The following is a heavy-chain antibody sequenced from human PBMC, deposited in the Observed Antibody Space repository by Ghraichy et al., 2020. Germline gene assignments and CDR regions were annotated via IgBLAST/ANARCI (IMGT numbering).Heavy chain of an antibody. J-gene: IGHJ3*01. D-gene: IGHD3-22*01. Sequence: GGSLRLSCSASGFTFGSYGMHWVRQAPGRGLEHVSCISHNAGVRYSVDSGKFVISRDNFMNTLFLQMTSLRPEDSAMYFCVKGAVTTMSGGAFDVWGQGTMVTVSS. CDR1: GFTFGSYG. V-gene: IGHV3-64D*06. CDR2: ISHNAGVR. CDR3: VKGAVTTMSGGAFDV.